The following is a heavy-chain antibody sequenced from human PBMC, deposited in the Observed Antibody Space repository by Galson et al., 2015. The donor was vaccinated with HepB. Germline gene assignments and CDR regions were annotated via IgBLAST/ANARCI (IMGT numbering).Heavy chain of an antibody. Sequence: SLRLSCAASGFTFSSYTMTWVRQAPGKGLEWISCITGNGGRTFYTNSVKGRFTISRDNSRNTVVLQLSSLRPEDTAVYYCAKDGIMVSNNPYQLHFWGQGTLVSVSS. CDR2: ITGNGGRT. CDR1: GFTFSSYT. CDR3: AKDGIMVSNNPYQLHF. D-gene: IGHD2-8*01. V-gene: IGHV3-23*01. J-gene: IGHJ4*02.